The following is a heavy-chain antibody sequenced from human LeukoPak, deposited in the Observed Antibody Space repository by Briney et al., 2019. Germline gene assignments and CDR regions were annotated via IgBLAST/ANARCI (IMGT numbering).Heavy chain of an antibody. Sequence: PGGSLSLSCAASGFTVSINYMSWVRQAQGKGLEWVSVIYSGGRTDYADSVKGRFTISRDNSKNTLYLQMSSLRAEDTAVYYCASSYSSSWPEIDYWGQGTLVTVSS. CDR3: ASSYSSSWPEIDY. CDR1: GFTVSINY. D-gene: IGHD6-13*01. CDR2: IYSGGRT. J-gene: IGHJ4*02. V-gene: IGHV3-66*01.